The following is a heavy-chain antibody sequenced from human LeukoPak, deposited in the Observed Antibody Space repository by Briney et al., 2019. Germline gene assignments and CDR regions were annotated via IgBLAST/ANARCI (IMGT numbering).Heavy chain of an antibody. CDR3: AKGDYYDSSGYFDY. CDR1: GFSFIEYV. J-gene: IGHJ4*02. V-gene: IGHV3-23*01. D-gene: IGHD3-22*01. CDR2: MSGTSGGT. Sequence: GGSLRLSCSASGFSFIEYVMSWVRQAPGKGLEWVAGMSGTSGGTYYADSVKGRFTISRDNSDNTLYLHINNLRAEDTAVYYRAKGDYYDSSGYFDYWGQGTLVTVSS.